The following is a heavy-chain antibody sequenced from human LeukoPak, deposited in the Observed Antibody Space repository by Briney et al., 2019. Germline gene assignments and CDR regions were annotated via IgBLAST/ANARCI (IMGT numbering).Heavy chain of an antibody. V-gene: IGHV4-59*01. Sequence: SETLSLTCTVSGGSISSYYWSWIRQPPGKGLEWIGYIYYSGSTNYNPSLKSRVTISVDTSKNQFSLKLSSVTAADTAVYYCAREGNRYDAFDIWGQGKMVTVSS. CDR3: AREGNRYDAFDI. D-gene: IGHD1-14*01. CDR1: GGSISSYY. J-gene: IGHJ3*02. CDR2: IYYSGST.